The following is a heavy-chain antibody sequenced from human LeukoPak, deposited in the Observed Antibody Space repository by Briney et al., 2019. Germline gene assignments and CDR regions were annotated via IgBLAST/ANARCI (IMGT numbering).Heavy chain of an antibody. D-gene: IGHD5/OR15-5a*01. V-gene: IGHV3-23*01. CDR3: ARDGVSISHDY. CDR2: FGGGGGST. CDR1: GFTFSSYA. J-gene: IGHJ4*02. Sequence: GGSLRLSCAASGFTFSSYAMSWVRQAPGKGLEWVSTFGGGGGSTFYADSVKGRFTISRDNSKNTLYLQMNSLRAEDTAVYYCARDGVSISHDYWGQGTLVTVSS.